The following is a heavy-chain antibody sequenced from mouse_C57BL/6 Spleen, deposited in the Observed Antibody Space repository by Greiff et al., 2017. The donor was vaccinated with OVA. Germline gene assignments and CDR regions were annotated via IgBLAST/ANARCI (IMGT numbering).Heavy chain of an antibody. CDR1: GYTFTDYY. Sequence: QVQLQQSGAELVRPGASVKLSCKASGYTFTDYYINWVKQRPGQGLEWIARIYPGSGNTYYNEKFKGKATLTAEKSSSTAYMQLSSLTSEDSAVYFCAGGYPYAMDYWGQGTSVTVSS. CDR3: AGGYPYAMDY. J-gene: IGHJ4*01. D-gene: IGHD2-2*01. V-gene: IGHV1-76*01. CDR2: IYPGSGNT.